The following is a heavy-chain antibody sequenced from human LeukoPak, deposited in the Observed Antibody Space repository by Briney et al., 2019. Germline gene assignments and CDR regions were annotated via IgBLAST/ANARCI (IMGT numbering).Heavy chain of an antibody. CDR2: INSDGSST. D-gene: IGHD3-3*01. V-gene: IGHV3-74*01. CDR3: ARASASHFYYDFWSGYPGY. CDR1: GFTFSSYW. Sequence: GGSLRLSCAASGFTFSSYWMHWVRQAPGKGLVWVSRINSDGSSTSYADSVKGRFTISRDNAKNTLYLQMNSPRAEDTAVYYCARASASHFYYDFWSGYPGYWGQGTLVTVSS. J-gene: IGHJ1*01.